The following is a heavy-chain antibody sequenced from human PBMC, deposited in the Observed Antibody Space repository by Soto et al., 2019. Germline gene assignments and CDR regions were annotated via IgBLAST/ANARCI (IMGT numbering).Heavy chain of an antibody. V-gene: IGHV4-31*03. D-gene: IGHD4-17*01. CDR1: GGSISSGGYY. CDR3: ARDGRDYGGLGYFQH. CDR2: IYYSGST. J-gene: IGHJ1*01. Sequence: SETLSLTCTVSGGSISSGGYYWSWIRQHPGKGLEWIGYIYYSGSTYYNPSLKSRVTISVDTSKNQFSLKLSSVTAADTAVYYCARDGRDYGGLGYFQHWGQGTLVTVSS.